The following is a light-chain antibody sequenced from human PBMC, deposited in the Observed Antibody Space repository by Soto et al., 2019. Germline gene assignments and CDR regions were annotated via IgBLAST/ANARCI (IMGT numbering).Light chain of an antibody. CDR3: QQYGSSPCT. CDR1: QSVSSSY. CDR2: GAS. V-gene: IGKV3-20*01. Sequence: EIVFTQSPGTLSLSPGERATLSCRASQSVSSSYFAWYQQKPGQAPRLLIYGASSRATGTPDRFSGSGSGTDFTLTISRVEPEDFAVYYCQQYGSSPCTFGQGTKVDIK. J-gene: IGKJ1*01.